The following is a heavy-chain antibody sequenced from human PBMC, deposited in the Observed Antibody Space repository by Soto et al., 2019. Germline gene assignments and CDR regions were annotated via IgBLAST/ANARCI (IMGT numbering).Heavy chain of an antibody. J-gene: IGHJ6*02. CDR1: GFSFSIYA. V-gene: IGHV3-23*01. CDR2: ISVSGVNT. D-gene: IGHD2-21*01. Sequence: GGSLRLSCAASGFSFSIYAITWVRQAPGKGLEWVSVISVSGVNTYYADSVKGRLTISRDTSEKTVYLQMNSLRAEDTAVYFCEKVKLTGAIAEGGMDVCGQGTTVTVYS. CDR3: EKVKLTGAIAEGGMDV.